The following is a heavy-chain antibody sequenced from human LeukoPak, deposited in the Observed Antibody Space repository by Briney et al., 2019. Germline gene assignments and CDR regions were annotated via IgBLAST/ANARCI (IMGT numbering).Heavy chain of an antibody. CDR1: GFPFSSYG. V-gene: IGHV3-23*01. J-gene: IGHJ4*02. Sequence: GGSLRLSCAASGFPFSSYGMSWVRQAPGKGLEWVSGSSGSGSDGNTYYADSVKGLFTISRDNSKNTLYLQMNSLRAEDTAVYYCAKYSHDSSGSYDYWGQGTLVTVSS. D-gene: IGHD3-22*01. CDR2: SSGSGSDGNT. CDR3: AKYSHDSSGSYDY.